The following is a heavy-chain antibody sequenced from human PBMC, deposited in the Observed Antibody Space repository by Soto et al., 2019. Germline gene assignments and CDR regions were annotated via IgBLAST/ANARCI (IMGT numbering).Heavy chain of an antibody. Sequence: SETLSLTCTVSCCSISSRSAYWGWIRQPPGKGLEWIGSIYYSGSTYHNPPLKSRVTISKDTSKNQFSLKLSSVTAADTAVFYCAVGSSGFYYIYWGPGIQVTVSS. CDR2: IYYSGST. CDR3: AVGSSGFYYIY. V-gene: IGHV4-39*01. J-gene: IGHJ4*02. D-gene: IGHD1-26*01. CDR1: CCSISSRSAY.